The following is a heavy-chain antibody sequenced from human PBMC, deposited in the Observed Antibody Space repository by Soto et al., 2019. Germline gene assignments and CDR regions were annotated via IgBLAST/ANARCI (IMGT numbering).Heavy chain of an antibody. D-gene: IGHD6-13*01. J-gene: IGHJ5*02. V-gene: IGHV3-30*18. CDR1: GFTFNSYG. CDR2: ISFDGRNS. Sequence: PGGSLRLSCAASGFTFNSYGMHWVRQAPGKGLEWVVVISFDGRNSVYADSVKGRFTISRDNSKDTLYLQMTSLSPEDTAVYYCVKDFGSSGAIPWFDPWGQGTLVTVSS. CDR3: VKDFGSSGAIPWFDP.